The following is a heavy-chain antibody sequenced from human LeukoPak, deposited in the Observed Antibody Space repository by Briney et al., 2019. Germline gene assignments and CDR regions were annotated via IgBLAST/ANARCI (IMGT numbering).Heavy chain of an antibody. V-gene: IGHV4-31*03. D-gene: IGHD6-6*01. CDR3: ARGYSSSSFDY. CDR2: IYYSGST. CDR1: GGSISRYY. Sequence: SETLSLTCTVSGGSISRYYWSWIRQHPGKGLEWIGYIYYSGSTYYNPSLKSRVTISVDTSKNQFSLKLSSVTAADTAVYYCARGYSSSSFDYWGQGTLVTVSS. J-gene: IGHJ4*02.